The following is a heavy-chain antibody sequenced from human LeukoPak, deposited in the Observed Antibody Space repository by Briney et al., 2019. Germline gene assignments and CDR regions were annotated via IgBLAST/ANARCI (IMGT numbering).Heavy chain of an antibody. D-gene: IGHD3-10*01. CDR3: ARDRVEGYYGLDV. CDR2: ILPGGDT. V-gene: IGHV3-66*01. Sequence: PGGSLRLSCAASGFTVSGKYMTWVRQAPGKGLEWVSIILPGGDTYYADSVKGRFTISRDNSKNTAYLQMNSLRAEDTAVYYCARDRVEGYYGLDVWGQGTTVTVSS. J-gene: IGHJ6*02. CDR1: GFTVSGKY.